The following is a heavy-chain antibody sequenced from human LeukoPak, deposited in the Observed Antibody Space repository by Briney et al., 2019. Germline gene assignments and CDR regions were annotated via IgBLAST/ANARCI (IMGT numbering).Heavy chain of an antibody. D-gene: IGHD3-10*01. CDR3: ARASRITMVRGVIKYYFDY. CDR2: INPNSGGT. CDR1: GYTFTGYY. Sequence: ASVKVSCKASGYTFTGYYMHWVRQAPGQGLEWMGWINPNSGGTNYAQKFQGRVTITRNTSISTAYMELSSLRSEDTAVYYCARASRITMVRGVIKYYFDYWGQGTLVTVSS. V-gene: IGHV1-2*02. J-gene: IGHJ4*02.